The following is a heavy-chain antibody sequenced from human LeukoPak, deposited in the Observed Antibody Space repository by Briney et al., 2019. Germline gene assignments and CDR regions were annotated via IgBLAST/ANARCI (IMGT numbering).Heavy chain of an antibody. J-gene: IGHJ4*02. D-gene: IGHD3-10*01. CDR1: GGSLSSYY. CDR2: IYTSGST. CDR3: ARYYGSGSTGGYFDY. V-gene: IGHV4-4*07. Sequence: PSETLSLTCTVSGGSLSSYYWSWIRQPAGKGLDWIGRIYTSGSTNYNPSLKSRVTISVDKSKNQFSLKLSSVTAADTAVYYCARYYGSGSTGGYFDYWGQGTLVTVSS.